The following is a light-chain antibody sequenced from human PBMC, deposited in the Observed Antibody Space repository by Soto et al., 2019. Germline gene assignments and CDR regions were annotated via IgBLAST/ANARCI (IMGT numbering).Light chain of an antibody. CDR1: SSDVGGYNY. Sequence: QSALTRPPSASGSPGQSVTISCTGTSSDVGGYNYVSWYQQHPGKAPKLMIYEVSKRPSGVPDRFSGSKSGNTASLTVSGLQAEDEADYYCSSYAGSNLWVFGGGTKVTVL. V-gene: IGLV2-8*01. CDR3: SSYAGSNLWV. CDR2: EVS. J-gene: IGLJ3*02.